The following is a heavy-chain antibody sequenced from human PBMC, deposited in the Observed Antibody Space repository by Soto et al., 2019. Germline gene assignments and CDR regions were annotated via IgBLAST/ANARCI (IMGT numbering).Heavy chain of an antibody. V-gene: IGHV4-39*01. J-gene: IGHJ4*02. CDR1: GGSISSSSYY. Sequence: SEALSLTCTVSGGSISSSSYYWGWIRHPPGKGLEWIGSIYYSGSTYYNPSLKSRVTISVDTSKNQFSLKLSSVTSADTAVYYCARRLYGDYGLYFDYGGQGNLVTVSS. CDR3: ARRLYGDYGLYFDY. CDR2: IYYSGST. D-gene: IGHD4-17*01.